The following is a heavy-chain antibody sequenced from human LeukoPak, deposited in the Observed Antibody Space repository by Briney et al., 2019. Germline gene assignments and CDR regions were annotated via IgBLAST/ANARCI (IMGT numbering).Heavy chain of an antibody. D-gene: IGHD2-21*02. CDR2: ISGSGGDT. CDR1: GFTFTIFG. Sequence: GGSLRLSCSASGFTFTIFGMTWVRQAPGKGLEWISFISGSGGDTYYADSVKGRFTISRDNSKNTLYLQMNSLRVEDTAVYYCAKIGGGDPEFDYWGRGTLVTVSS. J-gene: IGHJ4*02. V-gene: IGHV3-23*01. CDR3: AKIGGGDPEFDY.